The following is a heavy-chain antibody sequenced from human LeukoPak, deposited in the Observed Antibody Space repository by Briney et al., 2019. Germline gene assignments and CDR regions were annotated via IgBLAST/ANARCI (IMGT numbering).Heavy chain of an antibody. Sequence: GGSLRLSCAASGFTFSNAWMSWVRQAPGKGLEWVGRIKSKTDGGTTDYAAPVKGRFTISRDDSKNTLYLQMNSLKTEDTAVYYCTTGGRITGTTDAFDIWGQGTMVTVSS. CDR1: GFTFSNAW. D-gene: IGHD1-20*01. V-gene: IGHV3-15*01. J-gene: IGHJ3*02. CDR2: IKSKTDGGTT. CDR3: TTGGRITGTTDAFDI.